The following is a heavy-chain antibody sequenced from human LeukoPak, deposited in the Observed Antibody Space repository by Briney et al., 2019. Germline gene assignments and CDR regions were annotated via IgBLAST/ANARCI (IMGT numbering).Heavy chain of an antibody. CDR1: GGSITNYY. CDR3: AMSVHYDFWSAYCFDY. CDR2: MSSSGTI. D-gene: IGHD3-3*01. J-gene: IGHJ4*02. Sequence: SETLSLTCSVSGGSITNYYWSWIRQPAGKGLEWIGRMSSSGTINYDASLKSRVTMSADTSKNQFSLKLSSVTAADTAIYYCAMSVHYDFWSAYCFDYWGQGTLVSVSS. V-gene: IGHV4-4*07.